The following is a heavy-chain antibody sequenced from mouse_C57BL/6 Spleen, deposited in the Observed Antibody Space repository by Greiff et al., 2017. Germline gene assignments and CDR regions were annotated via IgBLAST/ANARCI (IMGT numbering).Heavy chain of an antibody. V-gene: IGHV1-75*01. Sequence: QVQLKESGPELVKPGASVKISCKASGYTFTDYYINWVKQRPGQGLEWIGWIFPGSGSTYYNEKFKGKATLTVDKSSSTAYMLLSSLTSEDSAVYFCARRGYGYDGLYFDVWGTGTTVTVSS. J-gene: IGHJ1*03. CDR2: IFPGSGST. D-gene: IGHD2-2*01. CDR1: GYTFTDYY. CDR3: ARRGYGYDGLYFDV.